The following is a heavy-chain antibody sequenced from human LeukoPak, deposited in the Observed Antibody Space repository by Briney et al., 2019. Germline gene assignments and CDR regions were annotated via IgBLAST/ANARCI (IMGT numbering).Heavy chain of an antibody. Sequence: GGSLRLSCAASGFTFSSYAMSWVRQAPGKGLEWVSAISGSGGSTYYADSVKGRFTISRDNSKNTLYLQMSSLRAEDTAVYYCAKYYYDSSGYTYYFDYWGQGTLVTVSS. D-gene: IGHD3-22*01. CDR3: AKYYYDSSGYTYYFDY. CDR2: ISGSGGST. CDR1: GFTFSSYA. V-gene: IGHV3-23*01. J-gene: IGHJ4*02.